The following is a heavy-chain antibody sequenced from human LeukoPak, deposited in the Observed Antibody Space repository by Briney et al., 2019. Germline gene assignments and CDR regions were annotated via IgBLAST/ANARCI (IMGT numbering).Heavy chain of an antibody. CDR3: ARNPPAYGAGFWYYYYMDV. Sequence: SETLSLTCTVSGGSISSGGYYWSWIRQPAGKGLEWIVRIYTSGSTNYNPSLKSRVTISVDTSKNQFSLKLSSVTAADTAVYYCARNPPAYGAGFWYYYYMDVWGKGTTVTVSS. V-gene: IGHV4-61*02. D-gene: IGHD4-17*01. CDR1: GGSISSGGYY. CDR2: IYTSGST. J-gene: IGHJ6*03.